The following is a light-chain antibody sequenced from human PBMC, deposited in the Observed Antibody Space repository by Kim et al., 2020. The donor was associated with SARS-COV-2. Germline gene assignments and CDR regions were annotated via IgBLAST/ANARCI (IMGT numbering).Light chain of an antibody. V-gene: IGLV3-1*01. CDR1: KLGDEY. CDR3: QVWASSTAV. J-gene: IGLJ3*02. Sequence: SVSPGQAARITCSGDKLGDEYVYWYQQKPGLSPVLVIYRDTKRPSGIPERISGSNSGDTATLTISGTQAMDEADYYCQVWASSTAVFGGGTQLTVL. CDR2: RDT.